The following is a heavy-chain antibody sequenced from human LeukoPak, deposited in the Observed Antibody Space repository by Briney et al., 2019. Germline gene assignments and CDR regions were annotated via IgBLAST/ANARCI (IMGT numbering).Heavy chain of an antibody. V-gene: IGHV4-59*01. CDR3: ARDRGNYFDS. CDR1: GGPISSYY. J-gene: IGHJ4*02. D-gene: IGHD3-10*01. Sequence: PSETLSLTCSVSGGPISSYYWSWIRQPPGKGLEWIGYIYYSGSTDYNPSLKSRVTISVDTSKNQFSLKLSSVTAADTAVYSCARDRGNYFDSWGQGTLVTVSS. CDR2: IYYSGST.